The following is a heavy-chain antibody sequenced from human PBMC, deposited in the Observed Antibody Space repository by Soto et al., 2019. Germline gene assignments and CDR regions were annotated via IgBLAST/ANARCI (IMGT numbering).Heavy chain of an antibody. CDR3: ASDGYCSGGSCYYYYYGMDV. Sequence: SLRLSCAASGFTFSSYWMSWVRQAPGKGLEWVANIKQDGSEKYYVDSVKGRFTISRDNAKNSLYLQMNSPRAEDTAVYYCASDGYCSGGSCYYYYYGMDVWGQGTTVTVSS. CDR1: GFTFSSYW. J-gene: IGHJ6*02. CDR2: IKQDGSEK. D-gene: IGHD2-15*01. V-gene: IGHV3-7*03.